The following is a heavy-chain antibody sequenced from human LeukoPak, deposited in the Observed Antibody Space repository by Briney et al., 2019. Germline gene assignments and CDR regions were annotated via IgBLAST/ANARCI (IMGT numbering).Heavy chain of an antibody. CDR2: IIPMFGST. CDR3: ARVGRSRGALPNFYYYMDV. V-gene: IGHV1-69*05. CDR1: GDIFNSYS. D-gene: IGHD1-26*01. J-gene: IGHJ6*03. Sequence: ASVKVSCKASGDIFNSYSVIWVRQAPGQGLEWMGGIIPMFGSTNYAQKFEGRVTITTDQSTTTVYMELTSPTSEDTALYYCARVGRSRGALPNFYYYMDVWGRGTTVTVSS.